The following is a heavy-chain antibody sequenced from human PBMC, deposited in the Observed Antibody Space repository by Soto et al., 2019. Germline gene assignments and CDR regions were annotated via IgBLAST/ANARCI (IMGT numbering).Heavy chain of an antibody. Sequence: QIALMESGPTLVKPTQTLTLTCTFSGISLTTSGEGVGWVRQPPGKGLEWVALVYGDGDKRYLTSLKSRLTITKDTSKKQVVRTMTKMDPVDTGTYFCAHNIGGDYVYGFDFWGQGTKVTISS. V-gene: IGHV2-5*02. J-gene: IGHJ3*01. D-gene: IGHD3-16*01. CDR3: AHNIGGDYVYGFDF. CDR1: GISLTTSGEG. CDR2: VYGDGDK.